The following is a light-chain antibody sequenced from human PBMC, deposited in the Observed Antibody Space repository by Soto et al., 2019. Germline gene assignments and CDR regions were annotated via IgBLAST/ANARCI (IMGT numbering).Light chain of an antibody. Sequence: ENVLTQSPGTLSLSPGERATLSCRASQSVSSSYLAWYQQKPGQAPRLLIYGASSRATGIPDRFSGSGSGTDFTLIISRLEPEDFAVYYCHQYGSSPPYTFGQGTKLEI. CDR3: HQYGSSPPYT. V-gene: IGKV3-20*01. CDR2: GAS. J-gene: IGKJ2*01. CDR1: QSVSSSY.